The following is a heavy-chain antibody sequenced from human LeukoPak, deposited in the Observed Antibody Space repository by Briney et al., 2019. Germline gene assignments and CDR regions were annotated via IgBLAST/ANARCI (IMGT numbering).Heavy chain of an antibody. D-gene: IGHD4-17*01. CDR3: AITDASVTTDY. CDR1: GYTFTSYY. CDR2: INPSGGST. Sequence: ASVKVSCKASGYTFTSYYMHWVRQAPGQGLEWMGVINPSGGSTSYAQKFQGRVTMTRDTSTSTVYMELSSLRSEDTAVYYCAITDASVTTDYWGQGTLVTVSS. V-gene: IGHV1-46*01. J-gene: IGHJ4*02.